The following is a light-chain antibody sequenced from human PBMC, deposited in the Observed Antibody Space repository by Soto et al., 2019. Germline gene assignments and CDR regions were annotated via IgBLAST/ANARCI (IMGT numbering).Light chain of an antibody. J-gene: IGKJ2*01. CDR2: QVS. CDR3: MQANHWPPYT. Sequence: DVVMTQSPLSLPVTLGQPASISCRSNQSLVYSDGNTYLNWFHQRPGQSPRRLIYQVSKRDSGGPGRFSGSWVGPDFHMKITRVEAEDVWVYFWMQANHWPPYTFGQGTKLEI. CDR1: QSLVYSDGNTY. V-gene: IGKV2-30*01.